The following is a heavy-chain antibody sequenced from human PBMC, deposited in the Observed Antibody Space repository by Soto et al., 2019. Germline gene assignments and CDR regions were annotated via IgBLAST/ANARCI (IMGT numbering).Heavy chain of an antibody. Sequence: GGSLRLSCAASGFTFSSYAMSWVRQAPGKGLEWVSGLSGSGGSTYYADSVKGRFTISRDNSKNRLYLQMNSLRAEDTALYYCAKDRIAVADPVDYWGQGTLVTVSS. CDR1: GFTFSSYA. CDR3: AKDRIAVADPVDY. D-gene: IGHD6-19*01. J-gene: IGHJ4*02. CDR2: LSGSGGST. V-gene: IGHV3-23*01.